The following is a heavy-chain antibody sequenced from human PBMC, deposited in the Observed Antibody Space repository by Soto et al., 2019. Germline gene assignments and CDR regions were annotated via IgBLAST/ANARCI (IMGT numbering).Heavy chain of an antibody. D-gene: IGHD4-17*01. CDR3: VTEDYGGNAFDI. V-gene: IGHV4-39*01. J-gene: IGHJ3*02. CDR2: IYYSGST. CDR1: GGSISSSSYY. Sequence: QLQLQESGPGLVKPSETLSLTCTVSGGSISSSSYYWGWIRQPPGKGLEWIGSIYYSGSTYYNPSLKSRVTISVDTSKNQFSLKLSSVTAADTAVYYCVTEDYGGNAFDIWGQGTMVTVSS.